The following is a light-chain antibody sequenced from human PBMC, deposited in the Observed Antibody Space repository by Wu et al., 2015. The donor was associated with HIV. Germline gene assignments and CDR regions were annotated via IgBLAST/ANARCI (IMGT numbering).Light chain of an antibody. CDR1: ESLSNR. CDR2: WAS. V-gene: IGKV1-5*03. CDR3: QQYNVYPLT. J-gene: IGKJ4*01. Sequence: DIQMTQSPSSVSASVGERVTITCRASESLSNRLAWYQQKPGKAPQLLIYWASTLETGAPSRFIGSGSETEFALTITSLQPDDFATYYCQQYNVYPLTFGGGTKVEIK.